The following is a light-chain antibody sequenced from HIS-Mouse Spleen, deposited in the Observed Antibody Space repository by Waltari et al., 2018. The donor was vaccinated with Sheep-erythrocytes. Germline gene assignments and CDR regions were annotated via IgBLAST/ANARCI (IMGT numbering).Light chain of an antibody. Sequence: EIVLTQSPGTLSLSPGERATLSCRASQSVSSSYLAWYQQKPGQAPRLRIYGASSRATGIPDRFSGSGSGTDFTLTISRLEPEDCAVYYCQQYGSSPPLTFGGGTKVEIK. J-gene: IGKJ4*01. CDR3: QQYGSSPPLT. CDR1: QSVSSSY. V-gene: IGKV3-20*01. CDR2: GAS.